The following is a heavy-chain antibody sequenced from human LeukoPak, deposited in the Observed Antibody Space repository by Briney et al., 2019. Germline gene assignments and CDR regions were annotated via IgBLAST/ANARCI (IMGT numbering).Heavy chain of an antibody. D-gene: IGHD2-15*01. J-gene: IGHJ4*02. CDR1: GGSFSGYY. CDR2: IYYSGST. Sequence: SATLSLTCAVYGGSFSGYYWGWIRQPPGKGLEWIGSIYYSGSTYYNPSLKSRVTISVDTSKNQFSLKLSSVTAADTAVYYCARDRYCSGGSCYVEGYFDYWGQGTLVTVSS. V-gene: IGHV4-34*01. CDR3: ARDRYCSGGSCYVEGYFDY.